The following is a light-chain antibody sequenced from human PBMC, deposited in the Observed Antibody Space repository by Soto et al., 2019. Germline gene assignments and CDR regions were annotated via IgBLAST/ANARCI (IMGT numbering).Light chain of an antibody. J-gene: IGLJ2*01. CDR1: SSYVGGYNY. Sequence: QSALTQPASVSGSPGQSITISCTGTSSYVGGYNYVSWYQQHPGKAPKLMIYDVSNRPSGVSNRFSGSKSGNTASLIISGLQAEDEADYYCSSYTSSSTEGVVFGGGTKLTVL. CDR3: SSYTSSSTEGVV. V-gene: IGLV2-14*01. CDR2: DVS.